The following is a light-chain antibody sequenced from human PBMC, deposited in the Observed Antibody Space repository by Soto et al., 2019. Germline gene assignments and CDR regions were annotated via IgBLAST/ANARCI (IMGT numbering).Light chain of an antibody. CDR1: QGSSSSNF. J-gene: IGKJ2*01. V-gene: IGKV1-9*01. CDR3: QQLNVYLYT. Sequence: SQLTQSPSSLSASVGDRVTITCRASQGSSSSNFLAWYQQKPGTAPKLLIYGTSTLQSGVPSRFSGSGSGTDSTLTISSLQPEDFATYYCQQLNVYLYTFGQGTKVDIK. CDR2: GTS.